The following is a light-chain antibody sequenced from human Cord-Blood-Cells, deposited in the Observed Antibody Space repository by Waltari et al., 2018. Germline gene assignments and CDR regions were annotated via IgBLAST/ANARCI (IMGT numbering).Light chain of an antibody. CDR1: SYTHGKNA. CDR2: YDN. CDR3: AAWDDSLNGPV. J-gene: IGLJ3*02. Sequence: QSVLTQPPSVSEAPRQRVTISCSGNSYTHGKNAVHWYQQLPGKAPKLLIYYDNLLPSGVSDRFSGSKSGTSASLAISGLQSEDEADYYCAAWDDSLNGPVFGGGTKLTVL. V-gene: IGLV1-36*01.